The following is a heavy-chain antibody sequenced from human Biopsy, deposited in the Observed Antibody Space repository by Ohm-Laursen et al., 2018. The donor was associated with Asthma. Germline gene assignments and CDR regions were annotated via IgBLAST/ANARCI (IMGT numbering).Heavy chain of an antibody. V-gene: IGHV3-21*06. D-gene: IGHD3-3*01. Sequence: GSLRLSCSAFGFNFSYYSMIWVRQAPGTGLEWVAAISSGSDYIFYADSVKGRFTISRDNAKNLLFLQMNSLRAEDTAVYYCARTFHFWSPYHAEHYQLWGQGTLVTVSS. CDR1: GFNFSYYS. CDR2: ISSGSDYI. J-gene: IGHJ1*01. CDR3: ARTFHFWSPYHAEHYQL.